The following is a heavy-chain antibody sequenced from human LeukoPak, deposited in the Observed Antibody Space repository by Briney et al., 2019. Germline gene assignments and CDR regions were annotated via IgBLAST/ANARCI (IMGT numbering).Heavy chain of an antibody. D-gene: IGHD6-19*01. CDR3: ARSPSSGWYSGFDP. Sequence: GRSLRLSCAASGFTFDDNAMHWVRQAPGKGLEWVSVIYSGGSTYYADSVKGRFTISRDNSKNTLYLQMNSLRAEDTAVYYCARSPSSGWYSGFDPWGQGTLVTVSS. V-gene: IGHV3-66*01. J-gene: IGHJ5*02. CDR2: IYSGGST. CDR1: GFTFDDNA.